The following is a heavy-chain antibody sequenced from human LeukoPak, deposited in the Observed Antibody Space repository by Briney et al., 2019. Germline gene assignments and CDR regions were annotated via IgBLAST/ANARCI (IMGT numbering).Heavy chain of an antibody. CDR3: AKVGAKLDY. Sequence: GGSLRLSCAASGFTFSTYGMHWVRRAPGKGLEWVAFIRNDGSNKYYANSVKGRFTISRDTSKNTLYLQMNSLRADDTGVYYCAKVGAKLDYWGQGTLVTVSS. CDR2: IRNDGSNK. D-gene: IGHD4/OR15-4a*01. CDR1: GFTFSTYG. V-gene: IGHV3-30*02. J-gene: IGHJ4*02.